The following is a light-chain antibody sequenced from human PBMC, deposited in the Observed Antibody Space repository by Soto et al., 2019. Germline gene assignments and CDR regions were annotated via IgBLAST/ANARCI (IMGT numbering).Light chain of an antibody. J-gene: IGLJ1*01. CDR3: QSYGSSLSEV. Sequence: QSVLTQPPSVSGAPGQRVTISCTGSSSNIGAGYDVHWYQQLPGTAPKLLIYGNSNRPSGVPDRFSGSKSGTSASLAITGLQAEDEAGYYCQSYGSSLSEVFGTGTKVTVL. CDR2: GNS. V-gene: IGLV1-40*01. CDR1: SSNIGAGYD.